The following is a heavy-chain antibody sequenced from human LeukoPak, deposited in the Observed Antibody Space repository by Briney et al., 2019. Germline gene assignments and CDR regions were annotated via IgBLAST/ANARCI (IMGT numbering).Heavy chain of an antibody. CDR3: ARESGAFSPFGF. CDR1: DGSILTTNW. V-gene: IGHV4-4*02. D-gene: IGHD1-26*01. Sequence: SSETLTFTCAASDGSILTTNWWSWVRQPPGKGLEWIGAVHLSGTSNYNTSLKSRVSMSIDKSKNQLSLKLTSVTAADTAMYYCARESGAFSPFGFWGQGTLVTVSS. J-gene: IGHJ4*02. CDR2: VHLSGTS.